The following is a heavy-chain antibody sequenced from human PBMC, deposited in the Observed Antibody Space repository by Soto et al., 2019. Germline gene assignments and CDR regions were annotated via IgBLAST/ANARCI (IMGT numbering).Heavy chain of an antibody. CDR2: IIPIFGTA. CDR3: ARGWGYDSNDYYYAY. CDR1: GGTFSRHA. V-gene: IGHV1-69*06. D-gene: IGHD3-22*01. Sequence: QVQLVQSGAEVRKPGSSVKVSCKASGGTFSRHAISWVRQAPGQGLEWMGGIIPIFGTANHAQKFQGRVTIIEDKSTSTVYMELSSLRSEDTAMYYCARGWGYDSNDYYYAYWGQGTLVIVSS. J-gene: IGHJ4*02.